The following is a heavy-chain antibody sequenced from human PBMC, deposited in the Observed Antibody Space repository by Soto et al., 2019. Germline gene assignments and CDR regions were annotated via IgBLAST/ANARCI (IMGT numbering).Heavy chain of an antibody. D-gene: IGHD3-10*01. CDR1: GYTLTELS. Sequence: QIQLVQSGAEVKKPGASVKVSCKVSGYTLTELSMYWVRQAPGKGLEWMGGFDPEDGETIYAQKFQGRVTMTEDTSTDTAYMELSSLRSEDTAVYYCATLGGFGELFVGWFDPWGQGTLVTVSS. J-gene: IGHJ5*02. CDR3: ATLGGFGELFVGWFDP. V-gene: IGHV1-24*01. CDR2: FDPEDGET.